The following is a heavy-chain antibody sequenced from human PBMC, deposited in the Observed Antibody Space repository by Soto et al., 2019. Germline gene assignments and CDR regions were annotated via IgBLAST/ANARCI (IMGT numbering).Heavy chain of an antibody. CDR2: ISGSGGST. CDR3: AKAHDILTGYYIINYFDY. V-gene: IGHV3-23*01. Sequence: GGSLRLSCAASGFTFSSYAMSWVRQAPGKGLEWVSAISGSGGSTYYADSVKGRFTISRDNSKNTLYLQMNSLRAEDTAVYYCAKAHDILTGYYIINYFDYWGQGNLVTVS. D-gene: IGHD3-9*01. CDR1: GFTFSSYA. J-gene: IGHJ4*02.